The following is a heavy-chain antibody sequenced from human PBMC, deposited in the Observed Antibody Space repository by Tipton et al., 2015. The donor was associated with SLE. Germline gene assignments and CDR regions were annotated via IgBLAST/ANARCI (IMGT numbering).Heavy chain of an antibody. Sequence: SLRLSCAASGFTFSSYWMHWVRQAPGKGLVWVSRINTNGRSTSHADSVQGRFTISRDNAKNPLYLQMNSLRVEDTAVYYCARDFGSYYGSGKDWYFDLWGRGTLVTVSS. CDR2: INTNGRST. CDR3: ARDFGSYYGSGKDWYFDL. CDR1: GFTFSSYW. J-gene: IGHJ2*01. V-gene: IGHV3-74*01. D-gene: IGHD3-10*01.